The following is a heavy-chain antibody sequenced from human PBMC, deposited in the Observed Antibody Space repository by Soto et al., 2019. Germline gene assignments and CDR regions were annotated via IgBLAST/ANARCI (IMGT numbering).Heavy chain of an antibody. V-gene: IGHV3-64D*06. Sequence: PGGYLRLSCSVSGSGCSFSSSAMHWVRQAPGKGLEFVSAISSNGGSTYNADSVKGRFTISRDNSKNTLYLQMSSLRAEDTAVYYCVKGSSAYYYGSGSYSGLDYWGQGT. J-gene: IGHJ4*02. CDR3: VKGSSAYYYGSGSYSGLDY. D-gene: IGHD3-10*01. CDR2: ISSNGGST. CDR1: GSGCSFSSSA.